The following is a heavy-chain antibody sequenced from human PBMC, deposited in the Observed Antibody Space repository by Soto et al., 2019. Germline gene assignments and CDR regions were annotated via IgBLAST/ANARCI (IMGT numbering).Heavy chain of an antibody. V-gene: IGHV1-58*01. D-gene: IGHD2-21*02. Sequence: GASVKVSCKASGFTFTSSAVQWVRQARGQRLEWIGWIVVGSGSTNYAQKFQERVTITRDMSTSTAYVELSSLRSEDTAVYYCAAPWHLAYCGGDCSRDAFDIWGQGTMVTVSS. CDR3: AAPWHLAYCGGDCSRDAFDI. J-gene: IGHJ3*02. CDR2: IVVGSGST. CDR1: GFTFTSSA.